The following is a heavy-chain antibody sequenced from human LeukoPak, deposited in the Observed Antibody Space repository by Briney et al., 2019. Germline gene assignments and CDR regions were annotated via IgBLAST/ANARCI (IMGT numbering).Heavy chain of an antibody. Sequence: SETLSLTCTVSGGSISSYYWSWIRQPPGEGLEWVGYIYYSGSTNYNPSLKSRVTISVDTSNNKFSLKLNSVTAADTAVYYCASGGINMVRGGYYFDYWGQGTLVTVSS. D-gene: IGHD3-10*01. CDR2: IYYSGST. J-gene: IGHJ4*02. V-gene: IGHV4-59*08. CDR3: ASGGINMVRGGYYFDY. CDR1: GGSISSYY.